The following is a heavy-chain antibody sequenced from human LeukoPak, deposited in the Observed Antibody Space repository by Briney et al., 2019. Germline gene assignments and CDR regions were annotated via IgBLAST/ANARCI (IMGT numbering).Heavy chain of an antibody. V-gene: IGHV4-59*01. Sequence: SETLSLTCTVSGGSISSYYWSWIRQPPGKGLEWIGYIYYSGSTNYNPSLKSRVTISVDTSKNQFSLKLSSVTAADTAVYYCARADRTMVRGVRWFDPWGQGTLVTVSS. CDR2: IYYSGST. CDR3: ARADRTMVRGVRWFDP. J-gene: IGHJ5*02. CDR1: GGSISSYY. D-gene: IGHD3-10*01.